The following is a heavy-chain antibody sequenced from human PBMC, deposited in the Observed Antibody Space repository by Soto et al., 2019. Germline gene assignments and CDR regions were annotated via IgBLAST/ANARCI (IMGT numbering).Heavy chain of an antibody. D-gene: IGHD5-12*01. Sequence: QVQLVQSGAEVKKPGDSVKVSCKTSGYIFTGYYIYWVRQAPGQGLEWMGWINPNSGDTHFAQQFQGWVTMTRDTSINKAYMELTRLKSDDTAVYYCARAITSGSDFAYWGQGTLVTVSS. CDR2: INPNSGDT. CDR1: GYIFTGYY. V-gene: IGHV1-2*04. CDR3: ARAITSGSDFAY. J-gene: IGHJ4*02.